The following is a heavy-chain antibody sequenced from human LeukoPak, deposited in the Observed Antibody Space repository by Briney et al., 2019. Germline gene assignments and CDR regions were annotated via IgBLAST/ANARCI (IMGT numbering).Heavy chain of an antibody. CDR2: IYYSGST. J-gene: IGHJ3*02. V-gene: IGHV4-30-4*01. D-gene: IGHD4-17*01. CDR3: ARDTHYGDYEPPI. Sequence: SETLSLTCTVSGGSISSGDYYWSWIRQPPGKGLEWIGYIYYSGSTYYDPSLKSRVTISVDTSRNQFSLKLSSVTAADTAVYYCARDTHYGDYEPPIWGQGTMVTVSS. CDR1: GGSISSGDYY.